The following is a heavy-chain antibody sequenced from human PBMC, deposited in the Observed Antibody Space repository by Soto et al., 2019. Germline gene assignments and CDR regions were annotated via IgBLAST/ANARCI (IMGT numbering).Heavy chain of an antibody. Sequence: QVQLVESGGGLVKPGGSLRLSCAASGFSFTDFYMNWIRQVPGKGLEWVALISTSTTYTKYADSMKGRFTISRDNAKNSRYLQMSSLRAEDTAVYYCARDRGAYCSGGKCDSGAFFDYWGRGTLVNVSS. CDR3: ARDRGAYCSGGKCDSGAFFDY. CDR2: ISTSTTYT. D-gene: IGHD2-15*01. J-gene: IGHJ4*02. V-gene: IGHV3-11*05. CDR1: GFSFTDFY.